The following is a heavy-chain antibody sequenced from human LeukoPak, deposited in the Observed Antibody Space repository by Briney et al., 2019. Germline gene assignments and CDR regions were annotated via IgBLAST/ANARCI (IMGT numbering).Heavy chain of an antibody. Sequence: SETLSLTCAVYGGSFSGYYWSWIRQPPGKGPEWIGEINHSGSTNYNPSLKSRVTISVDTSKNQFSLKLNSVTAADTAVYYCARDRSSSVGRNYYNGMDVWGKGTTVTVSS. D-gene: IGHD6-25*01. CDR2: INHSGST. CDR1: GGSFSGYY. CDR3: ARDRSSSVGRNYYNGMDV. V-gene: IGHV4-34*01. J-gene: IGHJ6*04.